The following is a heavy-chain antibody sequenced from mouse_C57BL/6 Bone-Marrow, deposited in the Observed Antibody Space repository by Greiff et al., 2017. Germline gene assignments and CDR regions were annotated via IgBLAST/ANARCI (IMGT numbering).Heavy chain of an antibody. J-gene: IGHJ3*01. D-gene: IGHD2-4*01. V-gene: IGHV2-2*01. CDR3: ARNGCDSPWFVY. CDR1: GFSLTSYG. Sequence: VQGVESGPGLVQPSQSLSITCTVSGFSLTSYGVHWVRQSPGKGLEWLGVIWSGGSTDYNAAFISRLSISKDNSKSQVFFKMNSLQADDTAIYYCARNGCDSPWFVYLGQGTLVTVSA. CDR2: IWSGGST.